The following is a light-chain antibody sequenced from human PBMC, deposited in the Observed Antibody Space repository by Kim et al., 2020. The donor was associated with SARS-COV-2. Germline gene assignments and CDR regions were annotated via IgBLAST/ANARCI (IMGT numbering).Light chain of an antibody. CDR2: DVS. CDR1: VTDVGAYNY. V-gene: IGLV2-14*03. J-gene: IGLJ2*01. CDR3: SSYTRRGTHVV. Sequence: QSALTQPASVSGSPGQSVTISCTGTVTDVGAYNYVCWYQQLPGKAPKLMIYDVSNRPSGVSSRFSGAKSGNTASLTISGLQAEDEGDYYCSSYTRRGTHVVFGGGAELTVL.